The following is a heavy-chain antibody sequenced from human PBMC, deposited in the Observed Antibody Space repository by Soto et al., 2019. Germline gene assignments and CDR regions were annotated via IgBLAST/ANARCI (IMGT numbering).Heavy chain of an antibody. CDR2: ISDSGGST. J-gene: IGHJ1*01. D-gene: IGHD3-22*01. Sequence: PGGSLRLSCAASGFSFSSYVMSWVRQVPGKGLEWVSSISDSGGSTYYADSVKGRLTISRDNSKNTVFLQMNSLRAEDTAVYHCAKGDSSGHNLEYFHHWGQGTLVTVSS. CDR3: AKGDSSGHNLEYFHH. V-gene: IGHV3-23*01. CDR1: GFSFSSYV.